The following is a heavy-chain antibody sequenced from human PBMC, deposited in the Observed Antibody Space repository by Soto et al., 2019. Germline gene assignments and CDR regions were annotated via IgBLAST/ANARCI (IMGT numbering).Heavy chain of an antibody. J-gene: IGHJ4*02. CDR2: IWYDGSNK. CDR1: GFTFSSYG. V-gene: IGHV3-33*01. CDR3: ARDSPYDYDSSGYHPLDY. Sequence: VQLVESGGGVVQPGRSLSLSCAASGFTFSSYGVHWVRQAPGKGLEWVAVIWYDGSNKYYADSVKGRFTISRDNSKNTLYLQMNSLRAEDTAVYYCARDSPYDYDSSGYHPLDYRGQGTLVTVSS. D-gene: IGHD3-22*01.